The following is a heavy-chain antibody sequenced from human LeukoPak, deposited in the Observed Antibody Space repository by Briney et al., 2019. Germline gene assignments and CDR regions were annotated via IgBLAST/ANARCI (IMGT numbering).Heavy chain of an antibody. CDR1: GYTFTGYY. D-gene: IGHD2-15*01. CDR2: ISYDGSNK. V-gene: IGHV3-30*16. Sequence: SCKASGYTFTGYYMHWVRQAPGQGLEWVAVISYDGSNKYYADSVKGRFTISRDNAKNALYLQMNSLRAGDTAVYYCASTPNGVAAIYFDYWGQGTLVTVSS. CDR3: ASTPNGVAAIYFDY. J-gene: IGHJ4*02.